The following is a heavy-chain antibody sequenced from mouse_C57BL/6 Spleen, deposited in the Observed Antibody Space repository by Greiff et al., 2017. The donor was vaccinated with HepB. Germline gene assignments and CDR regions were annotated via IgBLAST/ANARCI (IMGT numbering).Heavy chain of an antibody. CDR3: ARNWDLTGTGAMDY. J-gene: IGHJ4*01. V-gene: IGHV2-2*01. D-gene: IGHD4-1*01. Sequence: VQLVESGPGLVQPSQSLSITCTVSGFSLTSYGVHWVRQSPGKGLEWLGVIWSGGSTDYNAAFISRLSISKDNSKSQVFFKMNSLQADDTAIYYCARNWDLTGTGAMDYWGQGTSVTVSS. CDR2: IWSGGST. CDR1: GFSLTSYG.